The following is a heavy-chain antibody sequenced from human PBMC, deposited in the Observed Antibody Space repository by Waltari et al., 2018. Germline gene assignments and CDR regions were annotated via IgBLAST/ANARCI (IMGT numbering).Heavy chain of an antibody. V-gene: IGHV3-7*01. D-gene: IGHD3-3*01. J-gene: IGHJ4*02. CDR3: ARDLLWSGYYYFDY. Sequence: EVQLVESGGGLVQPGGSLRLSCAASGFTFSSYWMSWVRQDPGKGLEWVANIKQDGSEKYYVDSVKGRVTISRDNAKNALYLQMNSLRAEDTAVYYCARDLLWSGYYYFDYWGQGTLVTVSS. CDR1: GFTFSSYW. CDR2: IKQDGSEK.